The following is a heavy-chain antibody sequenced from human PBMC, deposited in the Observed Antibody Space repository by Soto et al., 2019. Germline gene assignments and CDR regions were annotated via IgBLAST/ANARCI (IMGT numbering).Heavy chain of an antibody. D-gene: IGHD2-21*01. V-gene: IGHV3-23*01. CDR3: ANALRGGWTSDCYFDN. CDR2: ISGGGGST. CDR1: GFTFSRFA. Sequence: HPGGSLRLSCVASGFTFSRFAMNWVRQAPGKGLEWVSVISGGGGSTYYADSVKGRFTISRDNSKNTLYLQMSSLTTEDTAVYYCANALRGGWTSDCYFDNWGQGALVTVSS. J-gene: IGHJ4*02.